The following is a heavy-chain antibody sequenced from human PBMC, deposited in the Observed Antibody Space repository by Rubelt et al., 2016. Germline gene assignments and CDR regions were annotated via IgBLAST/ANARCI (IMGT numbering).Heavy chain of an antibody. Sequence: GGSLRLSCAASGFTFNSYWMTWVRQAPGKGLEWVSAISGSGDSTYYADSVKGRFTISRDNSKNTLYLQMNSLRAEDTAVYYCAKGGVGWNYYHYWGQGTLVTVSS. J-gene: IGHJ4*02. CDR3: AKGGVGWNYYHY. D-gene: IGHD6-19*01. CDR1: GFTFNSYW. CDR2: ISGSGDST. V-gene: IGHV3-23*01.